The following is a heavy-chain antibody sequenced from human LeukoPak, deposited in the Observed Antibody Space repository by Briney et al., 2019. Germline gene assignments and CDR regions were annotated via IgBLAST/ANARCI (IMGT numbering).Heavy chain of an antibody. CDR1: GGSISSYY. J-gene: IGHJ3*02. Sequence: PSETLSLTCTVSGGSISSYYWSWIRQPPGKGLEWIGYIYYSGSTNYNPSLKSRVTISVDTSKNQFSLKLSSVTAADTAVYYCARDVSSPRAAPAAFDIWGQGTMVTVSS. V-gene: IGHV4-59*01. CDR2: IYYSGST. CDR3: ARDVSSPRAAPAAFDI. D-gene: IGHD2-15*01.